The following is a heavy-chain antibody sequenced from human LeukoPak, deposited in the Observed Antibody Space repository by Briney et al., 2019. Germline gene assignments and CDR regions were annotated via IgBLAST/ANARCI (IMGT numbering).Heavy chain of an antibody. Sequence: SVKVSCKASGGTFSSYAISWVRQAPGQGLEWMGGITPIFGTANYAQKFQGRVTITTDESTSTAYMELSSLRSEDTAVYYCAISPGGYYYYYMDVWGEGTTVTVSS. CDR3: AISPGGYYYYYMDV. CDR2: ITPIFGTA. D-gene: IGHD2-2*01. CDR1: GGTFSSYA. J-gene: IGHJ6*03. V-gene: IGHV1-69*05.